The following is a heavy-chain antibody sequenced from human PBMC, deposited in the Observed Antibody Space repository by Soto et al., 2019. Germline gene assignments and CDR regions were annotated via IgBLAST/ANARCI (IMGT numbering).Heavy chain of an antibody. J-gene: IGHJ6*02. D-gene: IGHD4-17*01. CDR1: GFTFSSYG. CDR3: ARDLSGDYDYYYYGMDV. Sequence: PGGSLRLSCAASGFTFSSYGMHWVRQAPGKGLEWEAVIWYDGSNKYYAGSVKGRFTISRDNSKNTLYLQMNSLRAEDTAVYYCARDLSGDYDYYYYGMDVWGQGTTVTVSS. V-gene: IGHV3-33*01. CDR2: IWYDGSNK.